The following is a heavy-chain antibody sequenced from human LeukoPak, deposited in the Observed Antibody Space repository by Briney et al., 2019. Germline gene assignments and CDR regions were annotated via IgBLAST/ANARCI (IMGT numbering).Heavy chain of an antibody. D-gene: IGHD6-13*01. CDR1: GGSISSGDYY. Sequence: SQTLSLTCTVSGGSISSGDYYWSWIRQPPGKGLECIGYIYYSGSTYYNPSLKSRVTISVDTSKNQFSLKLSSVTAADTAVYYCARGGGIAAAGTKNWFDPWGQGTLVTVSS. CDR3: ARGGGIAAAGTKNWFDP. V-gene: IGHV4-30-4*01. J-gene: IGHJ5*02. CDR2: IYYSGST.